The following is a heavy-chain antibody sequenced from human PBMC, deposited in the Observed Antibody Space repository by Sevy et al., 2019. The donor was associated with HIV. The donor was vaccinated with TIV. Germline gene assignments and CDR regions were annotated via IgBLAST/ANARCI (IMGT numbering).Heavy chain of an antibody. CDR1: GFTFSSYG. CDR2: IQYNGSNK. Sequence: GGSLRLSCTASGFTFSSYGMHWVRQAPAKGLEWVAFIQYNGSNKYYADSVKGRFTISRDNSKNTLYLQMNSLRAEDTAVYYCAIGNCGGDCAFSAFNIWGQGTMVTVSS. D-gene: IGHD2-21*01. V-gene: IGHV3-30*02. CDR3: AIGNCGGDCAFSAFNI. J-gene: IGHJ3*02.